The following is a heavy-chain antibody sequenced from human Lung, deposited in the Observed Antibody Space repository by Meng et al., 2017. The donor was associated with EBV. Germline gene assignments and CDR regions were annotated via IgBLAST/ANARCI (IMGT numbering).Heavy chain of an antibody. J-gene: IGHJ4*02. D-gene: IGHD5/OR15-5a*01. CDR3: AREISEYSVYDLNY. V-gene: IGHV1-46*01. CDR2: INPSGGVT. Sequence: GQHGDGVKKPEASLKLACKASVYTFTRYYIHWVRQAPGQGLEWLGLINPSGGVTSYAQKFQGRVTMTTDTSTRTGYMELRSLRSEDTAVYYCAREISEYSVYDLNYWGQGTLVTVSS. CDR1: VYTFTRYY.